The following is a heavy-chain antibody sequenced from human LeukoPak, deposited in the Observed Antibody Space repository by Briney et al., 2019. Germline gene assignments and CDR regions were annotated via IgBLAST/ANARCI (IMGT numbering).Heavy chain of an antibody. CDR2: IKQDGSEK. CDR3: ASKGRYFDWLTPPHY. Sequence: GGSLRLSCAASGFTFSSYWMSWVRQAPGKGLEWVANIKQDGSEKYYVDSVKGRFTISRDNAKNSLYLQMNSLRAEGTAVYYCASKGRYFDWLTPPHYWGQGTLVTVSS. CDR1: GFTFSSYW. J-gene: IGHJ4*02. V-gene: IGHV3-7*01. D-gene: IGHD3-9*01.